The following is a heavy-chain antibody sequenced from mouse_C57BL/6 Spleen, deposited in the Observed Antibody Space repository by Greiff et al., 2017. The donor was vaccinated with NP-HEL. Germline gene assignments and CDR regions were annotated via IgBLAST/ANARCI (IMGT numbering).Heavy chain of an antibody. V-gene: IGHV1-54*01. D-gene: IGHD4-1*01. CDR1: GYAFTNYL. CDR2: INPGSGGT. CDR3: ARSETGVLYAMDY. Sequence: QLQQSGAELVRPGTSVKVSCKASGYAFTNYLIEWVKQRPGQGLEWIGVINPGSGGTNYNEKFKGKATLTADKSSSTAYMQLSSLTSEDSAVYFCARSETGVLYAMDYWGQGTSVTVSS. J-gene: IGHJ4*01.